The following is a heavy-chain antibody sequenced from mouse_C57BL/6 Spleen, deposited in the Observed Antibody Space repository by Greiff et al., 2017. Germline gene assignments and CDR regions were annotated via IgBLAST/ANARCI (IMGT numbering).Heavy chain of an antibody. CDR2: INPGSGGT. CDR3: ARGGIDYAMDY. Sequence: QVQLQQSGAELVRPGTSVKVSCKASGYAFTNYLIEWVKQRPGQGLEWIGVINPGSGGTNYNEKFKGKATLTADKSSSTAYMQLSSLTSEASAVXFCARGGIDYAMDYWGQGTSVTVSS. CDR1: GYAFTNYL. J-gene: IGHJ4*01. V-gene: IGHV1-54*01.